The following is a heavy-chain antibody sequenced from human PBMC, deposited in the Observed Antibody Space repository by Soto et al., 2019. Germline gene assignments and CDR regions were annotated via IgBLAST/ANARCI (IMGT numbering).Heavy chain of an antibody. CDR1: GYTFATYD. J-gene: IGHJ6*02. Sequence: AASQKVSCKASGYTFATYDLHWVRQPPVQRHEWMGWINAGNGNTKYSQEFQDRVAISRDTSASTDYMELSSLTSEDSAVYSSATDFLWPRGYFYCYGMVVWG. CDR2: INAGNGNT. V-gene: IGHV1-3*01. CDR3: ATDFLWPRGYFYCYGMVV.